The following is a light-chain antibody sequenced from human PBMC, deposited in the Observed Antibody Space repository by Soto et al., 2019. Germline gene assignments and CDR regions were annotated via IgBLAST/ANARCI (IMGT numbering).Light chain of an antibody. CDR1: QSINSNY. J-gene: IGKJ2*01. V-gene: IGKV3-20*01. Sequence: EMVLTQSPGTLSLSPGGRATLSCRASQSINSNYLAWYQQRPGQAPRLLIYGASTRATGIPDRFSGSGSGTDFTPTISRLEPEDFAVYYCHQYGGSPAHTFGQGTTLEIK. CDR3: HQYGGSPAHT. CDR2: GAS.